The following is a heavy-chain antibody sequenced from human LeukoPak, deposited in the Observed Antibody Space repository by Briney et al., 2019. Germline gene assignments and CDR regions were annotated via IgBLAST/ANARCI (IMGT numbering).Heavy chain of an antibody. Sequence: SETLSLTCTVSGGSISSSSYYWGWIRQPPGKGREWIGSIYYSGSTYYNPSLKSRVTISVDTSKNQFSLKLSSVTAADTAVYYCASFQYSSSSYNWFDPWGQGTLVTVSS. V-gene: IGHV4-39*07. J-gene: IGHJ5*02. CDR3: ASFQYSSSSYNWFDP. D-gene: IGHD6-6*01. CDR1: GGSISSSSYY. CDR2: IYYSGST.